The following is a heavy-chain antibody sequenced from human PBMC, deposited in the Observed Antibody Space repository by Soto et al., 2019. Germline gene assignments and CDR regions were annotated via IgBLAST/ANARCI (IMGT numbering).Heavy chain of an antibody. CDR2: IYYSGST. Sequence: SQTLSLTCTVSGGSISSYHWSWIRQPPGKGLEWIGNIYYSGSTNYNPSLKSRVTISVDTSKNHFSLKLTSVTAADMAMYYCARAPYSNRWYWFDPWAQGTLV. CDR1: GGSISSYH. D-gene: IGHD6-13*01. CDR3: ARAPYSNRWYWFDP. V-gene: IGHV4-59*01. J-gene: IGHJ5*02.